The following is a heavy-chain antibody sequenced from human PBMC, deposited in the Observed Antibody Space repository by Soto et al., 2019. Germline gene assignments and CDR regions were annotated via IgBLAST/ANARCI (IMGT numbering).Heavy chain of an antibody. CDR2: IYYSGST. CDR3: ASRRLPAAIGHYYYYGMDV. CDR1: GGPISSCGYY. Sequence: SETLSLTCTVSGGPISSCGYYWSWIRQHPGKGLEWIGYIYYSGSTYYNPSLKSRVTISVDTSKNQFSLKLSSVTAADTAVYYCASRRLPAAIGHYYYYGMDVWGQGTTVTVSS. V-gene: IGHV4-31*03. J-gene: IGHJ6*02. D-gene: IGHD2-2*02.